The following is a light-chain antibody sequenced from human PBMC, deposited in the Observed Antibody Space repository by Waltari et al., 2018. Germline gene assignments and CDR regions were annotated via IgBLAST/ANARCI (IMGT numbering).Light chain of an antibody. CDR1: SSDVGGYDL. Sequence: QSALTQPPSASGSPGQSVTISCTGTSSDVGGYDLVSWYQQHPGKAPKLMIPEVTKRPSGVPDRFSGYKSGNTASRTVSELQAEDEADYYCSSYAGSKNLVFGGGTKLTVL. CDR2: EVT. J-gene: IGLJ2*01. V-gene: IGLV2-8*01. CDR3: SSYAGSKNLV.